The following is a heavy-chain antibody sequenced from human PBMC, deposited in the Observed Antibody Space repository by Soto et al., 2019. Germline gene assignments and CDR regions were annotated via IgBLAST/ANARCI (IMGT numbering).Heavy chain of an antibody. CDR2: IIVFNGDP. CDR1: GGTFSSYA. J-gene: IGHJ4*02. V-gene: IGHV1-18*01. D-gene: IGHD3-10*01. Sequence: EASVKVSCKGSGGTFSSYAISWVRQAPGQGLEWVGGIIVFNGDPSYAPKLQGRVTMTKDTSTNTASMELRSLRSDDTAVYFCVRVRRGQMDYWGQGSLVTVSS. CDR3: VRVRRGQMDY.